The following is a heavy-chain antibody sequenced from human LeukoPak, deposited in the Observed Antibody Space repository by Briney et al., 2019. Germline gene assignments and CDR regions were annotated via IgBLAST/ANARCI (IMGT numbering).Heavy chain of an antibody. Sequence: PGGSLRLSCAASGLTFSSYDMHWVCQAPGKGLEWVAVIWYDGSNKYYADSVKGRFTISRDNSKNTLYLQMNSLRAEDTAVYYCARESHYDSSGTLAFDYWGQGTLVTVSS. CDR2: IWYDGSNK. V-gene: IGHV3-33*01. D-gene: IGHD3-22*01. CDR3: ARESHYDSSGTLAFDY. J-gene: IGHJ4*02. CDR1: GLTFSSYD.